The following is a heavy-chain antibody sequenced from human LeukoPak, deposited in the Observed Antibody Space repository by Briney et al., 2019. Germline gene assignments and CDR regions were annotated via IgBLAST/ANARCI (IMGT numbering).Heavy chain of an antibody. Sequence: SETLSLTCAVYGGSFSGYYWSWIRQPPGKGLEWIGEINHSGSTNYNPSLKSRVTISVDTSKNQFSLKLSSVTAADTAVYYCARQGDIVVVPAASPRAFDIWGQGTMVTVSS. D-gene: IGHD2-2*01. CDR2: INHSGST. CDR1: GGSFSGYY. V-gene: IGHV4-34*01. CDR3: ARQGDIVVVPAASPRAFDI. J-gene: IGHJ3*02.